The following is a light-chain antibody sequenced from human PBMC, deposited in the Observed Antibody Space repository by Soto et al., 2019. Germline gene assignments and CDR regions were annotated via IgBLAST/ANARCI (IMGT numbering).Light chain of an antibody. CDR1: QSVGNN. J-gene: IGKJ4*01. Sequence: EIVLTQSPATLSLSPGERATPSCRASQSVGNNLAWYQQKPGQAPGLLIYEASTRATGIPARFSGSGSGTDFTLTISSLEPEDFAVYYCQQHAHWPLTFGGGTKVAI. CDR3: QQHAHWPLT. CDR2: EAS. V-gene: IGKV3-11*01.